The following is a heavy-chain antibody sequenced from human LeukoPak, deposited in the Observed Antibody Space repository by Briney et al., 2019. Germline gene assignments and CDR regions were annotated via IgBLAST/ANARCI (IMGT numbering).Heavy chain of an antibody. V-gene: IGHV3-48*03. CDR3: AREGPDHFDH. J-gene: IGHJ4*02. CDR2: ISSSGTTI. Sequence: GGSLRLSCAASSFTFSSYEMNWVRQAPGKGLEWVSYISSSGTTIYYADSVKGRFTISRDNAKNSLYLQMDSLRVEDTALYFCAREGPDHFDHWGQGTLVTVSS. CDR1: SFTFSSYE.